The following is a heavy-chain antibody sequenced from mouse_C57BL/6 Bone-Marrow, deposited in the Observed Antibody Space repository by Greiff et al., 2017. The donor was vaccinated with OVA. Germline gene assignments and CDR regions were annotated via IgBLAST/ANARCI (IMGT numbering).Heavy chain of an antibody. CDR2: ISYSVST. V-gene: IGHV3-1*01. J-gene: IGHJ2*01. CDR1: GYSITSGYD. Sequence: EVQLVESGPGMVKPSQSLSLTCTVTGYSITSGYDWHWIRHFPGNKLEWMGYISYSVSTNYNPSLKSRISITHDTSKNHFFLKLNSVTTEDTATYYCARELRFYYFDYWGQGTTLTVSS. CDR3: ARELRFYYFDY. D-gene: IGHD1-1*01.